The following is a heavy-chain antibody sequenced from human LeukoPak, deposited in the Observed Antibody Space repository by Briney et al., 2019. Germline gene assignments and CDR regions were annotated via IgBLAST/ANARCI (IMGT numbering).Heavy chain of an antibody. CDR3: ARDRSAYYDSFDY. Sequence: GGSLRLSCAASGFPFSSYAMSWVRQAPGKGLEWVSSISSSSSNIYYADSVKGRFTISRDNAKHSLYLQMNTLRAEDTAVYYCARDRSAYYDSFDYWGQGTLVTVSS. D-gene: IGHD3-3*01. CDR1: GFPFSSYA. J-gene: IGHJ4*02. CDR2: ISSSSSNI. V-gene: IGHV3-21*01.